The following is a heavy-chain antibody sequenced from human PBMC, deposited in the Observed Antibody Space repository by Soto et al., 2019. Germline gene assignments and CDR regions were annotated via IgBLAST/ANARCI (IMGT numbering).Heavy chain of an antibody. J-gene: IGHJ5*02. Sequence: PSETLSLTCSVSGGSINSSSYFWGWVRQPPGKGLEWIGSIYYSGSTYYNQSLRSRVTISVDTSKNQFSLKLSSVTVADTAVFYCARHYSSGSRNWFDPWGQGTLVTVSS. CDR1: GGSINSSSYF. D-gene: IGHD6-19*01. V-gene: IGHV4-39*01. CDR2: IYYSGST. CDR3: ARHYSSGSRNWFDP.